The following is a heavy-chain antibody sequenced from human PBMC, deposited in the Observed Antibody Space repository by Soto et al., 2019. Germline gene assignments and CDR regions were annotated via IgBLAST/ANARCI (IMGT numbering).Heavy chain of an antibody. J-gene: IGHJ6*02. CDR1: GFTFSSYG. Sequence: GGSLRLSCAASGFTFSSYGMHWVRQAPGKGLEWVAVIWYDGSNKYYADSVKGRFTISRDNSKNTLYLQMNSLRAEDTAVYYCASSLSYYYDYYGMDVWGQGTTVTVSS. D-gene: IGHD6-6*01. CDR2: IWYDGSNK. V-gene: IGHV3-33*01. CDR3: ASSLSYYYDYYGMDV.